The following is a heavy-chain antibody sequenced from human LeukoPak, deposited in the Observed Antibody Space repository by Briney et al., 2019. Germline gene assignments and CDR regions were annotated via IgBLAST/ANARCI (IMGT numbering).Heavy chain of an antibody. V-gene: IGHV3-21*01. CDR3: ARAVVAATPRADAFDI. CDR2: ISSSSSYI. Sequence: GGSLRLSCAASGFTFSSYSMNWVRQAPGKGLEWVSSISSSSSYIYYADSVKGRFTISRDNAKNSLYLQMNSLRAEDTAVYYCARAVVAATPRADAFDIWGQGTMVTVSS. J-gene: IGHJ3*02. CDR1: GFTFSSYS. D-gene: IGHD2-15*01.